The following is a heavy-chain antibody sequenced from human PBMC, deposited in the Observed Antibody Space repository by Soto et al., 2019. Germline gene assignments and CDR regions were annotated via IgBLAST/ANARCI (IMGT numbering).Heavy chain of an antibody. J-gene: IGHJ5*02. Sequence: QVHLVQSGVEVKTPGASVKVSCQASGYTFFTYDISWVRQAPGQGLACMGWISTYSGDTKYAQKFTGRVNMTTDTATTTAYLERRSLTSDDMAVYYFARHRGPTTCETCFDPWGQGTLVTVSS. CDR3: ARHRGPTTCETCFDP. CDR1: GYTFFTYD. CDR2: ISTYSGDT. V-gene: IGHV1-18*03. D-gene: IGHD5-12*01.